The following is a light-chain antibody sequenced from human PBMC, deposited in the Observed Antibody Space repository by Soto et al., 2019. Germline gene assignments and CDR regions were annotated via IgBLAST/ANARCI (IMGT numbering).Light chain of an antibody. CDR2: DNN. J-gene: IGLJ2*01. V-gene: IGLV1-40*01. Sequence: QSVLTQPPSVSGAPGQRVTISCTGSNSNIGAGYDVHWYQQLPGTAPKLLIYDNNIRPSGVPDRFSGSKSGTSASLSITGLQAEDEADYDCQSQASSLSGSVFGGGTKLTVL. CDR3: QSQASSLSGSV. CDR1: NSNIGAGYD.